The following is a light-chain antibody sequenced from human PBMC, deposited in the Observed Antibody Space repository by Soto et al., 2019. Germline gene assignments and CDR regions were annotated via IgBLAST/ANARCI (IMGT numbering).Light chain of an antibody. CDR2: DDS. V-gene: IGLV2-14*03. CDR3: ASYTYTSPYV. Sequence: QSVLTQPASVSGSPGQSITISCAGISNDFGGYNYVSWYQQHPGRVTKLLNYDDSNRPSGVSNRFTGSKSGNTASLTISGFQAEDEADYYCASYTYTSPYVFGIGTKVTVL. J-gene: IGLJ1*01. CDR1: SNDFGGYNY.